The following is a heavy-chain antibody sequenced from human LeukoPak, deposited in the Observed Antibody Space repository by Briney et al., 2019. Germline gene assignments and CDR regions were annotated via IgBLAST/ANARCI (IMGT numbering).Heavy chain of an antibody. CDR1: GYSFTDYY. J-gene: IGHJ5*02. CDR3: ARADRLHGGPYLIGP. V-gene: IGHV1-2*02. Sequence: VASVKVSCKTSGYSFTDYYLHWVRPAPGQGLEWMGWINPNNGGTSSAQKFQGRVTMTRDTSITTVYMEVTWLTSDDTAIYYCARADRLHGGPYLIGPWGQGTLVTVSS. D-gene: IGHD2-21*01. CDR2: INPNNGGT.